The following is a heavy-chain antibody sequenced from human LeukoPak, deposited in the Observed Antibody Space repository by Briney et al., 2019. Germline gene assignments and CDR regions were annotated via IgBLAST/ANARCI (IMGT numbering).Heavy chain of an antibody. CDR2: IIPIFGTA. Sequence: ASVKVSCRASGGTFSSYAISWVRQAPGQGLEWMGGIIPIFGTANYAQKFQGRVTITADESTSTAYMELSSLRSEDTAVYSCATPGIAAAGTPHSYYFDYWGQGTLVTVSS. J-gene: IGHJ4*02. D-gene: IGHD6-13*01. V-gene: IGHV1-69*13. CDR3: ATPGIAAAGTPHSYYFDY. CDR1: GGTFSSYA.